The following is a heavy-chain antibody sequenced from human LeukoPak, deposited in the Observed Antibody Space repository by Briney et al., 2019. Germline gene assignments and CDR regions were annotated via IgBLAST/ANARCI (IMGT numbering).Heavy chain of an antibody. CDR2: ISSSSSYI. V-gene: IGHV3-21*01. J-gene: IGHJ4*02. CDR1: GFTFNSYS. CDR3: ARDRGYSGYDLYYFDY. D-gene: IGHD5-12*01. Sequence: GESMRLSCAASGFTFNSYSMNWVRQAPGKGLEWVSSISSSSSYIYYADSVKGRFTISRDNGKNSLYLQMNSLRAEDTAVYYCARDRGYSGYDLYYFDYWGQGTLVTVSS.